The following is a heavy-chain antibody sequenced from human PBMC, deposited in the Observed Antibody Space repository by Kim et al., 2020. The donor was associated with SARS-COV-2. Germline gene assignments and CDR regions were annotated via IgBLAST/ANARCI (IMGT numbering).Heavy chain of an antibody. D-gene: IGHD6-6*01. Sequence: PSLKTRVTISVDKSKNQFSLKRSSVTAADTAVYYCARAPARSIAARWYDYWGQGTLVTVSS. CDR3: ARAPARSIAARWYDY. V-gene: IGHV4-4*02. J-gene: IGHJ4*02.